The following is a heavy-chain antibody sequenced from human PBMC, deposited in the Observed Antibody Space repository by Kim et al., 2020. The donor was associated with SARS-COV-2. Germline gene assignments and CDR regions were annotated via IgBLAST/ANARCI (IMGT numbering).Heavy chain of an antibody. D-gene: IGHD3-10*01. Sequence: ASVKVSCKASGYTFTSYGISWVRQAPGQGLEWMGWISAYNGNTNYAQKLQGRVTMTTDTSTSTAYMELRSLRSDDTAVYYCARDRAYYYGSGSYSDPFDYWGQGTLVTVSS. CDR2: ISAYNGNT. V-gene: IGHV1-18*01. CDR3: ARDRAYYYGSGSYSDPFDY. CDR1: GYTFTSYG. J-gene: IGHJ4*02.